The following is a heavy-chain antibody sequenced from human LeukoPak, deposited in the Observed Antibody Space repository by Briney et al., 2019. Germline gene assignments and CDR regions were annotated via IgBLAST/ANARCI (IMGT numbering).Heavy chain of an antibody. D-gene: IGHD3-10*01. J-gene: IGHJ4*02. CDR1: GGSISSGGYY. CDR2: IYYSGST. V-gene: IGHV4-31*03. Sequence: SETLFLTCTGSGGSISSGGYYWSWIRQHPGKGLEWIGYIYYSGSTYYNPSLKSRVTISVGTSKNQFSLKLSSVTAADTAVYYCARVYADYYGSGSYYDYWGQGTLVTVSS. CDR3: ARVYADYYGSGSYYDY.